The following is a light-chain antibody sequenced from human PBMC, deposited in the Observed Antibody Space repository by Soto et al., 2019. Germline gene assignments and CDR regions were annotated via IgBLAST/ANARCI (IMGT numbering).Light chain of an antibody. J-gene: IGKJ5*01. CDR2: AAS. CDR3: QQSYSTPIT. V-gene: IGKV1-39*01. CDR1: QSISSY. Sequence: DIQMTQSPSSLSASVGDRVTITCRASQSISSYLNWYQQKPGKATKLLIYAASSLQSGVPSRFSGSGSGTDFTLTISSLQPEYVVTYYCQQSYSTPITFGQGTRLEIK.